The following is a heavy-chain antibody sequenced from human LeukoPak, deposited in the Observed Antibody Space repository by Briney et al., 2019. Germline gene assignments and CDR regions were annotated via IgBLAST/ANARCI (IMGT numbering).Heavy chain of an antibody. J-gene: IGHJ6*02. V-gene: IGHV3-7*02. D-gene: IGHD3-10*01. CDR2: IKHDGSET. CDR3: AKNGGPHGMDV. CDR1: GFTFSNIW. Sequence: GGSPRLSCAASGFTFSNIWMSWVRQAPGKGLEWVANIKHDGSETNYVDSVKGRFTISRDNAKNSLHLQMNSLRAEDTAVYYCAKNGGPHGMDVWGQGTTVTVSS.